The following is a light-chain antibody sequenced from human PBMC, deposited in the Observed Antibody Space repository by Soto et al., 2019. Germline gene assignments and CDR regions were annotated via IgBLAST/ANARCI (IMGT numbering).Light chain of an antibody. Sequence: DIQMTQSPCSLSASVVDRVTIACQASQGISNYLHWYQQKPGKAPKLLIYDASNLETGVPSRFSGSGSGTDFTFTISSLQPEDIATYYCQQYDNFPRAINFGQGTRLEI. CDR1: QGISNY. CDR2: DAS. J-gene: IGKJ5*01. V-gene: IGKV1-33*01. CDR3: QQYDNFPRAIN.